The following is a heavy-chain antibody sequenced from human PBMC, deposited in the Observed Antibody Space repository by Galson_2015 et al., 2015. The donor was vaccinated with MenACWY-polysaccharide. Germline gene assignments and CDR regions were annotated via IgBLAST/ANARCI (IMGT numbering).Heavy chain of an antibody. D-gene: IGHD4-23*01. V-gene: IGHV5-51*01. CDR3: ARPAPYGGYGMDV. J-gene: IGHJ6*02. CDR1: GYSFVSYW. CDR2: IYPDDSET. Sequence: QSGAEVKKPGESLTISCQASGYSFVSYWIAWVRQMPGKDLEWMGIIYPDDSETTYSPSFQGHVTISADMSINTAYLQWSSLKASDTAMYYCARPAPYGGYGMDVWGQGTTVTVSS.